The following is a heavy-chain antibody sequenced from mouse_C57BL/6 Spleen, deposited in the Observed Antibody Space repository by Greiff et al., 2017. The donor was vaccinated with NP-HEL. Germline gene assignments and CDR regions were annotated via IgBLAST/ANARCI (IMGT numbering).Heavy chain of an antibody. CDR2: IHPNSGST. CDR1: GYTFTSYW. CDR3: ARGGLGYYFGY. J-gene: IGHJ2*01. Sequence: VKLQQPGAELVKPGASVKLSCKASGYTFTSYWMHWVKQRPGQGLEWIGMIHPNSGSTNYNEKFKSKATLTVDKSSSTAYMQLSSLTSEDSAVYYCARGGLGYYFGYWGQGTTLTVSS. D-gene: IGHD3-1*01. V-gene: IGHV1-64*01.